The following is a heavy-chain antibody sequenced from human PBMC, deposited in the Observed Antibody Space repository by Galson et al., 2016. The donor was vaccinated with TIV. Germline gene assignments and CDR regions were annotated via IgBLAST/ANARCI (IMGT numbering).Heavy chain of an antibody. CDR2: IRQDGNEI. J-gene: IGHJ3*01. CDR3: RARGDSRAHDVFDF. CDR1: GFTFSDYW. V-gene: IGHV3-7*01. Sequence: SLRLSCAGSGFTFSDYWMSWVRQAPGKGLEWVANIRQDGNEIYYVDSVKGRFTISRDNAKDSLYLQMNSLRAEDTAVYYCRARGDSRAHDVFDFWGHGTVVTASS. D-gene: IGHD3-3*01.